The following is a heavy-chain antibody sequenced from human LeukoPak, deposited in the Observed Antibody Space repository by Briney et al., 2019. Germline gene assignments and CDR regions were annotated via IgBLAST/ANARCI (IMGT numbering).Heavy chain of an antibody. CDR1: GYTFTSYY. CDR3: ARAPAYCGGDCYHHFDY. J-gene: IGHJ4*02. CDR2: VNPSSDST. V-gene: IGHV1-46*01. Sequence: ASAKVSCKASGYTFTSYYLHWVRQAPGQGLEWMGIVNPSSDSTSYAQKFQGRVTMTRDTSTSTVYMELSSLRSEDTAVYYCARAPAYCGGDCYHHFDYWGQGTLVTVSS. D-gene: IGHD2-21*02.